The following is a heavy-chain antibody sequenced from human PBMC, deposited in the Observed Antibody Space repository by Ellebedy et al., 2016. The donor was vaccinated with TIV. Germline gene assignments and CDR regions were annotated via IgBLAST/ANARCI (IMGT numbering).Heavy chain of an antibody. CDR3: ASPRTHGRGRVYYYGMDV. V-gene: IGHV1-24*01. J-gene: IGHJ6*02. D-gene: IGHD3-16*01. CDR1: GYTLTELS. CDR2: FDPEDGET. Sequence: AASVKVSCKVFGYTLTELSMHWVRQAPGKGLEWMGGFDPEDGETIYAQKFQGRVTMTEDTSTDTAYMELSSLRSEDTAVYYCASPRTHGRGRVYYYGMDVWGQGTTVTVSS.